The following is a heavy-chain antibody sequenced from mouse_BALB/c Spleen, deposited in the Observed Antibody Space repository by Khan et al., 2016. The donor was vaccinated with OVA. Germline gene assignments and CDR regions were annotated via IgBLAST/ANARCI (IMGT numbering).Heavy chain of an antibody. J-gene: IGHJ4*01. CDR2: IYPGNGNT. D-gene: IGHD1-1*01. CDR3: AKPYYYGVSNANMDD. Sequence: VELVESGAELVRPGTSVKMSCKAAGYTFTNYWIGWIKQRPGHGLEWIGDIYPGNGNTNYNEKFKGKATLTADTSSSTAYMQLSSLTSEESAMYYCAKPYYYGVSNANMDDWGQGTSVTVSS. CDR1: GYTFTNYW. V-gene: IGHV1-63*02.